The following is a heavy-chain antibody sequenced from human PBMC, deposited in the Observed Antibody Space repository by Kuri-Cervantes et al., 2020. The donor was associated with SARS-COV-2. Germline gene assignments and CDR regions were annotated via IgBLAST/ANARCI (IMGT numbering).Heavy chain of an antibody. D-gene: IGHD1-7*01. Sequence: SETLSLTCTVSGGSVSSGDYYWSWIRQPPGKGLEWIGFIYYTGSTYYKPSLQSRVTISEDTSKNQFSLKLTSVTAADTALYYCARVTGTTSCQYCYFDYWGQGTLVTVSS. V-gene: IGHV4-30-4*08. CDR3: ARVTGTTSCQYCYFDY. CDR2: IYYTGST. J-gene: IGHJ4*02. CDR1: GGSVSSGDYY.